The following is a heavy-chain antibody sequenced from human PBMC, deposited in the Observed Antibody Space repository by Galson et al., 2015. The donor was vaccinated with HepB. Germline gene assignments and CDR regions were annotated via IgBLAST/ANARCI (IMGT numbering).Heavy chain of an antibody. CDR1: GFTFSSYA. D-gene: IGHD3-10*01. V-gene: IGHV3-23*01. J-gene: IGHJ4*02. Sequence: SLRLSCAASGFTFSSYAMSWVRQAPGKGLEWVSSIRSSGGSAYYADSVKGRFTISRDNSKNTLHLQMNSLRAEDTAVYYCAKWDGASGSYYCFDYWGQGALVTVSS. CDR3: AKWDGASGSYYCFDY. CDR2: IRSSGGSA.